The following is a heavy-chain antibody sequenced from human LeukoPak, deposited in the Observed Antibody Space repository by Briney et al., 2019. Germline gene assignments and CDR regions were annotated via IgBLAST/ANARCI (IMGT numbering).Heavy chain of an antibody. CDR3: ARGSTPAGLVAFDI. V-gene: IGHV1-69*05. CDR2: IIPIFGTA. D-gene: IGHD3/OR15-3a*01. J-gene: IGHJ3*02. Sequence: ASVKVSCKASGGTFSSYAISWVRQAPGQGLEWMGGIIPIFGTANYAQKFQGRVTITTDESTSTAYMELSSLRSEATAVYYCARGSTPAGLVAFDIWGQGTMVTVSS. CDR1: GGTFSSYA.